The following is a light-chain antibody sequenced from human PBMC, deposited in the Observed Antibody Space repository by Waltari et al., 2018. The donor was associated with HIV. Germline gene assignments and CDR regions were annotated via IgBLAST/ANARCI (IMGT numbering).Light chain of an antibody. J-gene: IGLJ1*01. V-gene: IGLV1-47*01. CDR1: SSKIGSQN. CDR2: RNN. CDR3: AAWDDSLSGYV. Sequence: QSVLTQPPSASGTPGQRLTISCSGRSSKIGSQNVYWYPHPPGTAPKLLIYRNNQRPSGVPDRFSGSQSGTSASLSISGLRSEDEADYYCAAWDDSLSGYVFGTGTKVTVL.